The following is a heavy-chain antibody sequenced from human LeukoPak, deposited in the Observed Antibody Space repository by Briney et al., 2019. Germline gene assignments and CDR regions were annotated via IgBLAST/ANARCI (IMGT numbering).Heavy chain of an antibody. D-gene: IGHD4-17*01. V-gene: IGHV1-18*04. CDR2: ISAYNGNT. CDR1: GYTFTGSY. Sequence: ASVKFSCKTSGYTFTGSYIHWVRQAPGQGLEWMGWISAYNGNTNYAQKLQGRVTMTTDTSTSTAYMELRSLRSDDTAVYYCARGGDYVRAHYYYYYMDVWGKGTTVTVSS. CDR3: ARGGDYVRAHYYYYYMDV. J-gene: IGHJ6*03.